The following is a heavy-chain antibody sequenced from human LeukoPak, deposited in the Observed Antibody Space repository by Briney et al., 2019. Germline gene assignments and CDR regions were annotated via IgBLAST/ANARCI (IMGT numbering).Heavy chain of an antibody. CDR1: GYTLTELS. Sequence: ASVXXXCKVSGYTLTELSXHWVRXXPXXGXEXMGGFDPEDGETIYAQKFQGRVTMTEDTSTDTAYMELSSLRSEDTAVYYCASYGSSWYRGYFQHWGQGTLVTVSS. CDR3: ASYGSSWYRGYFQH. J-gene: IGHJ1*01. CDR2: FDPEDGET. V-gene: IGHV1-24*01. D-gene: IGHD6-13*01.